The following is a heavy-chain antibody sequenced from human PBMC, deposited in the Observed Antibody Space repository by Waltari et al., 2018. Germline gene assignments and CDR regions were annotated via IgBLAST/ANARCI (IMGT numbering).Heavy chain of an antibody. CDR3: ARGTLDP. V-gene: IGHV1-2*02. J-gene: IGHJ5*02. Sequence: QVQLVQSGAEVKKPGASVKVSCKASGYTFTDHHMHWVRQAPGQGIEWMGWIYPNSGGTNYAQKFQGRVTMTRDTSISTAYMELNRLTSDDTAVYFCARGTLDPWGQGTLVTVSS. CDR2: IYPNSGGT. CDR1: GYTFTDHH.